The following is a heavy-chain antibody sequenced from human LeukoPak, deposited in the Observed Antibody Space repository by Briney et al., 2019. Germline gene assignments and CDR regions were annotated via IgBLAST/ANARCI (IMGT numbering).Heavy chain of an antibody. CDR1: GFTFSDYY. CDR2: SGSGGSAI. V-gene: IGHV3-11*04. D-gene: IGHD6-19*01. Sequence: GGSLRLSCAASGFTFSDYYTSWIRQAPGKGLEWVSYSGSGGSAIYYADSVKGRFTISRDNAKNSVYLQMNSLRAEDTAVYYCATTRYSSASYSVYWGQGALVTVSS. CDR3: ATTRYSSASYSVY. J-gene: IGHJ4*02.